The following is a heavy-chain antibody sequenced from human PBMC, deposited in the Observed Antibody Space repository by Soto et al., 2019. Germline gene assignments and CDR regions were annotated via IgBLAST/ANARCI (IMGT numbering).Heavy chain of an antibody. CDR3: ARELQRLYYFAY. V-gene: IGHV1-3*01. J-gene: IGHJ4*02. D-gene: IGHD4-4*01. CDR2: INGGNGNT. CDR1: EYTFTSYT. Sequence: QVQVLQSGAEVKKPGASVKVSCKASEYTFTSYTMHWVRQAPGQRLEWMGWINGGNGNTKYSQKFQDRVTITRDTSASTAYMELSSLRSHDPAVYYCARELQRLYYFAYRGQGTLVTVSS.